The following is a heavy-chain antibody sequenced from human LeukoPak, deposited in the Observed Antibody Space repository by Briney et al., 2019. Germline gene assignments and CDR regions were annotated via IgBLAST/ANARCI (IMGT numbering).Heavy chain of an antibody. CDR2: FYPDDSDT. D-gene: IGHD4/OR15-4a*01. V-gene: IGHV5-51*01. CDR3: ARWRGYSANPFFGY. J-gene: IGHJ4*02. Sequence: GEPLKISCKASGYSFTSYWIGWVRQMPGKGLEWMGNFYPDDSDTRYSPSCQGQVTISADKYTSIAHMQSSSLKASDTAMYYCARWRGYSANPFFGYWGQGSLVTVSS. CDR1: GYSFTSYW.